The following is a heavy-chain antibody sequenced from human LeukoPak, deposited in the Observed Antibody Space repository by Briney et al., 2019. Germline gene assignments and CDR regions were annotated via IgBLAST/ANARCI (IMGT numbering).Heavy chain of an antibody. CDR3: ARDAQYYYDSSGYSDAFDI. CDR1: GGSISSYY. J-gene: IGHJ3*02. D-gene: IGHD3-22*01. Sequence: PSETLSLTCTVSGGSISSYYWSWIRQPPGKGLEWIGYIYYSGSTNCNPSLKSRVTISVDTSKNQFSLKLSSVTAADTAVYYCARDAQYYYDSSGYSDAFDIWGQGTMVTVSS. V-gene: IGHV4-59*01. CDR2: IYYSGST.